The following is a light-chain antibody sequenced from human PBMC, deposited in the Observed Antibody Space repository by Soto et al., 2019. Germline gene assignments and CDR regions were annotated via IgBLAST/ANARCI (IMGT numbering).Light chain of an antibody. CDR2: GAS. CDR3: QQYGRSPRT. V-gene: IGKV3-20*01. Sequence: SVFTQSAGTLSLYQGERATLSCRASQSVSSSYLAWYQQKPGQAPRLLIYGASSRATGIPDRFSGSGSGTDFTLTISRLEPEDFAVYYCQQYGRSPRTFGQGTKV. J-gene: IGKJ1*01. CDR1: QSVSSSY.